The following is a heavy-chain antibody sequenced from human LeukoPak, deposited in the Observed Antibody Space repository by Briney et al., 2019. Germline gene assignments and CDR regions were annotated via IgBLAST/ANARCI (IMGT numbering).Heavy chain of an antibody. CDR2: IYYSGST. Sequence: PSETLSLTCTVSGGSISSSSYYWGWIRQPPGKGLEWIGSIYYSGSTYYNPSLKSRVTISVDTSKNQFSLKLSSVTAADTAVYYCARVLTGTTRYYYYMDVWGKGTTVTVSS. J-gene: IGHJ6*03. CDR1: GGSISSSSYY. CDR3: ARVLTGTTRYYYYMDV. D-gene: IGHD1-1*01. V-gene: IGHV4-39*07.